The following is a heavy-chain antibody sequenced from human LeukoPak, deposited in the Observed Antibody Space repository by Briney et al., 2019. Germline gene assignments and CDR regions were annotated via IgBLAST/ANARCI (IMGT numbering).Heavy chain of an antibody. CDR3: ARAMTGVVFNYFDH. Sequence: GGSLRLSCKASGFTFVDFYMSWVRQAPGKGLEWVANIDAAGKDKYYASSVKGRFTISRDNINNSLYLDMTSLRDEDTATYFCARAMTGVVFNYFDHWGQGVLVPVSS. CDR2: IDAAGKDK. CDR1: GFTFVDFY. J-gene: IGHJ4*01. V-gene: IGHV3-7*01. D-gene: IGHD3-16*01.